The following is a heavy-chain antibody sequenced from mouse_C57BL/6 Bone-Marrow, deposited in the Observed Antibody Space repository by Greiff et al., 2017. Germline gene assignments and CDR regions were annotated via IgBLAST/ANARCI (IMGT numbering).Heavy chain of an antibody. J-gene: IGHJ2*01. CDR1: GYSFTGYF. V-gene: IGHV1-37*01. Sequence: EVNLVESGPELVKPGASVKISCKASGYSFTGYFMNWVKQSHGKSLEWIGRINPYNGDTFYNQKFKGKATLTVDKSSSTAHMELLSLTSEDFAVYYCARWGIWLGPSTVVAPYFDYWGQGTTLTVSS. CDR3: ARWGIWLGPSTVVAPYFDY. CDR2: INPYNGDT. D-gene: IGHD1-1*01.